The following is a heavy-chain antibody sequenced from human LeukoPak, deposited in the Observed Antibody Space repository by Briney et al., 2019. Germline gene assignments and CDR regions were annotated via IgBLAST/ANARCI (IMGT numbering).Heavy chain of an antibody. CDR3: AKDPPRYYYDSSGMD. V-gene: IGHV3-30*02. CDR2: IRFDGSNK. CDR1: GFTFSSYG. Sequence: PGVSLRLSCAASGFTFSSYGMHWVRQAPGKGLEWVAFIRFDGSNKYYADSVKGRLTISRDNSTNALYLQMNSLRAEDTAVYYCAKDPPRYYYDSSGMDWGQGTLVTVSS. J-gene: IGHJ4*02. D-gene: IGHD3-22*01.